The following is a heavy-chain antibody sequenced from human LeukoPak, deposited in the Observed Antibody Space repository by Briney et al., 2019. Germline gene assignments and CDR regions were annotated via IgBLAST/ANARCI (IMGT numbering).Heavy chain of an antibody. CDR2: IYYSGST. V-gene: IGHV4-31*03. J-gene: IGHJ4*02. CDR3: ARGSNWNYGPPFDY. D-gene: IGHD1-7*01. CDR1: GGSISSGGYY. Sequence: SETLSLTCTVSGGSISSGGYYWSWIRQHPGKGLEWIGYIYYSGSTYYNPSLRSRVTISIDTSKNQFSLKLTSVTAADTAVYYCARGSNWNYGPPFDYWGQGTMVTVSS.